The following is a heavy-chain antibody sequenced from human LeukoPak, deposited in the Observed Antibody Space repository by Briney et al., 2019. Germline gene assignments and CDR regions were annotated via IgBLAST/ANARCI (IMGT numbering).Heavy chain of an antibody. Sequence: GESLKISCQSSGYNFTPYWIVWVRQMPGKGLEWMGITFAGYSYTIYSPSFQGQVTISVDKSISTAYLQWSSLKASDTAMYYCAKLGAYSSSWYGFCDYWGQGTLVTVSS. CDR1: GYNFTPYW. J-gene: IGHJ4*02. CDR2: TFAGYSYT. D-gene: IGHD6-13*01. CDR3: AKLGAYSSSWYGFCDY. V-gene: IGHV5-51*01.